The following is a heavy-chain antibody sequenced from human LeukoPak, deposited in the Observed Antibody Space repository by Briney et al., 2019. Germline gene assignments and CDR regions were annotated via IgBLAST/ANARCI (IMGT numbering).Heavy chain of an antibody. CDR1: GFTFGSYS. Sequence: GGSLRLSCAASGFTFGSYSMTWVRQAPGKGLDWGSVINYSGRDTFYADSVKGRFTISRDNSKNTLYLEMNSLRVEDTAIYYCAKAPAGIRRPLEYWGQGSLVTVSS. CDR2: INYSGRDT. CDR3: AKAPAGIRRPLEY. V-gene: IGHV3-23*01. J-gene: IGHJ4*02. D-gene: IGHD2-2*02.